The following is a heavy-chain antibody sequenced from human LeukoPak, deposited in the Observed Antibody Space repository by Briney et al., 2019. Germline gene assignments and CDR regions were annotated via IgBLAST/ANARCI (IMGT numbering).Heavy chain of an antibody. D-gene: IGHD3-16*01. J-gene: IGHJ4*02. CDR3: ARIGLGPFDY. Sequence: SQTLSLTYTVSGGSISSGSYYWSWIRQPAGKGLEWIGRIYTSGSTNYNPSLKSRVTLSVDTSRDQFSLKLSSVTAADTAVYYCARIGLGPFDYWGQGTLVTVSS. CDR2: IYTSGST. CDR1: GGSISSGSYY. V-gene: IGHV4-61*02.